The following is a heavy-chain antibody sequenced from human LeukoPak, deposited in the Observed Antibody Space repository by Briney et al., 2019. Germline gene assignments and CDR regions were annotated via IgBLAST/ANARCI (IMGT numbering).Heavy chain of an antibody. V-gene: IGHV1-46*01. Sequence: ASVKVSCKASGYTFTSYYMHWVRQAPGQGLEWMGITNPSGGSTSYAQKFQGRVTMTRDTSTSTVYMELSSLRSEDTAVYYCARDMNLGYCSGGSCYSFDYWGQGTLVTVSS. CDR1: GYTFTSYY. D-gene: IGHD2-15*01. J-gene: IGHJ4*02. CDR2: TNPSGGST. CDR3: ARDMNLGYCSGGSCYSFDY.